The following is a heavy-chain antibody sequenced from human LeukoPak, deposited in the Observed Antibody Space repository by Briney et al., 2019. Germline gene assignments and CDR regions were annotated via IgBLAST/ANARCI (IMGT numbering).Heavy chain of an antibody. D-gene: IGHD2-15*01. Sequence: PGGSLRLSCEASGFTFSSYWMTWVRQAPGKGLEWVANIKQDGSEKYYVDSVKGRFTISRDNAKNSVYLQMNSLRAEDTAVYYCGQGLLDYRGQGTLVTVSS. CDR3: GQGLLDY. J-gene: IGHJ4*02. V-gene: IGHV3-7*01. CDR2: IKQDGSEK. CDR1: GFTFSSYW.